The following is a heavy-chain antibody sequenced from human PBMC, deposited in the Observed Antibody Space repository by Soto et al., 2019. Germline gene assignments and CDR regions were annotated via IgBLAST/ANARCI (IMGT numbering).Heavy chain of an antibody. Sequence: PGGSLRLSCAASGFTFSSYAMSWVRQPPGKGLEWVSGISGSGGRTYYADSVKGRFSVSRDNSKNTLFLQMNSLGVDDTAVYYCAKADRDIVATNYYYYGMDVWGQGTTVTVS. V-gene: IGHV3-23*01. J-gene: IGHJ6*02. D-gene: IGHD5-12*01. CDR1: GFTFSSYA. CDR3: AKADRDIVATNYYYYGMDV. CDR2: ISGSGGRT.